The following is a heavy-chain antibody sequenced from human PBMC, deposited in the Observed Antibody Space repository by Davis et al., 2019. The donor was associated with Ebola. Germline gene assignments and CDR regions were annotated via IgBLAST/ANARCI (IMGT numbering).Heavy chain of an antibody. CDR2: MYYSGST. D-gene: IGHD6-13*01. J-gene: IGHJ5*02. Sequence: PSETLSLTYTVSGGSISSSSYYWGWIRQPPGKGLEWIGSMYYSGSTYYNPSLKSRVTISVDTSKNQFSLKLSSVTAADTAVYYCARLGIEAVGTSSWYWFDPWGQGTLVTVSS. CDR1: GGSISSSSYY. CDR3: ARLGIEAVGTSSWYWFDP. V-gene: IGHV4-39*01.